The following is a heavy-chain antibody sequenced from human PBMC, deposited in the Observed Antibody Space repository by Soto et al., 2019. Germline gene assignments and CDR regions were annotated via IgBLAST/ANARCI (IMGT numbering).Heavy chain of an antibody. CDR1: GCSISSSSYY. CDR3: ARLEPYGSGGYGIGDV. CDR2: IYYSGST. D-gene: IGHD3-10*01. J-gene: IGHJ6*01. V-gene: IGHV4-39*01. Sequence: SESLSLTCAVVGCSISSSSYYWGGIRQPPGKGLEWIGSIYYSGSTYYNPSLKSRVTISVDTSKNQFSLKLSSVTAADTAVYYGARLEPYGSGGYGIGDVWGQGTTVT.